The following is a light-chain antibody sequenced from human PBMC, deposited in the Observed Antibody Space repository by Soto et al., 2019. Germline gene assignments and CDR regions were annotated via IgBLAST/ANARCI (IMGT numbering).Light chain of an antibody. Sequence: EIVLTQSPGTLPLSPGERATLSCRASQSVSSRYLGWYQQKPAQAPRLLIYGASSRATGIPDRFSGSGSGTDFTLTISRLEPEDFAVYYCQQYGSSPWTFGQGTKVEIK. CDR3: QQYGSSPWT. CDR2: GAS. V-gene: IGKV3-20*01. J-gene: IGKJ1*01. CDR1: QSVSSRY.